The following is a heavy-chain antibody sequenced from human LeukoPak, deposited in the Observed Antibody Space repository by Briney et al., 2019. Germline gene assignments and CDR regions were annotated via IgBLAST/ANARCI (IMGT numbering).Heavy chain of an antibody. Sequence: GGSLRLSCAASGFTVRSNYMRWVRQTPGKGREWVSVIYPDGTTYYADSVKGRFTISRDNSKNTLYLQMNSLRAEDTAVYYCARRLAYGDSADYWGQGTLVTVSS. CDR1: GFTVRSNY. V-gene: IGHV3-53*01. CDR2: IYPDGTT. CDR3: ARRLAYGDSADY. D-gene: IGHD4-17*01. J-gene: IGHJ4*02.